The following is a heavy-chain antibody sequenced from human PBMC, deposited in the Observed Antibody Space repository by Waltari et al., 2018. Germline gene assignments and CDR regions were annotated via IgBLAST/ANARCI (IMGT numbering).Heavy chain of an antibody. V-gene: IGHV1-8*03. CDR3: ARAATVTTPEAYYFDY. J-gene: IGHJ4*02. D-gene: IGHD4-4*01. CDR2: MNSNSVKT. CDR1: GYTFTSYD. Sequence: QVQLVQSGAEVKKPGASVKVSCKASGYTFTSYDINWVRQATGQGLEWMGWMNSNSVKTGYAQKFQGIVTITRNTSISTAYMELSSLRSEDTAVYYCARAATVTTPEAYYFDYWGQGTLVTVSS.